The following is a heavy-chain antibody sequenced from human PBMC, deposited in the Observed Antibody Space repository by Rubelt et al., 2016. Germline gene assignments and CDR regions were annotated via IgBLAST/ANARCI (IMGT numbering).Heavy chain of an antibody. Sequence: GKGLEWIGSIYYSGSTYYNPSLKSRVTISVDTSKNQFSLKLSSMTAADTAVYYCARAPRRYYYYMDVWGKGTTVTVSS. CDR2: IYYSGST. V-gene: IGHV4-39*07. J-gene: IGHJ6*03. CDR3: ARAPRRYYYYMDV.